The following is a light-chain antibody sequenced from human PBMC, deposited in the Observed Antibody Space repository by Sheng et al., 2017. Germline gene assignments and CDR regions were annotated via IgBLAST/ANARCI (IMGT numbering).Light chain of an antibody. CDR3: QQSYSSPPLS. J-gene: IGKJ4*01. CDR1: QGISNY. V-gene: IGKV1-39*01. Sequence: DILMTQSPSSLSASVGDRLTITCRARQGISNYLAWYQQKPGKVPKLLIYSASTLHSGVPSRFSGSGSETDYTLTISGLQPEDVATYYCQQSYSSPPLSFGGGTKVQIK. CDR2: SAS.